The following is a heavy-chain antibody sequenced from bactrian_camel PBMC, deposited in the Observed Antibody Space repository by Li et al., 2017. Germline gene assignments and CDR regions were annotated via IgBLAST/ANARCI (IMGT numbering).Heavy chain of an antibody. J-gene: IGHJ6*01. CDR1: GVTLISYY. CDR2: IYTGGSST. CDR3: AADGGSDSLRELYNP. Sequence: HVLLVESGGGLVQPGGSLRLSCSASGVTLISYYVSWVRQAPGKRLEWVSSIYTGGSSTAYADSVKGRFTISKDSAENTMYLQMNNLKPEDAAVYYCAADGGSDSLRELYNPWGLGTQVTVS. V-gene: IGHV3-2*01. D-gene: IGHD4*01.